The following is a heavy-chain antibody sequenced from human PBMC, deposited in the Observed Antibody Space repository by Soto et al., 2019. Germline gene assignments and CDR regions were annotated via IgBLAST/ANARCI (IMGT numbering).Heavy chain of an antibody. CDR3: AKVRGYASGWRYFDY. V-gene: IGHV4-59*01. CDR1: GGSISSYY. CDR2: IYYSGST. D-gene: IGHD5-18*01. Sequence: SETLSLTCTVSGGSISSYYWSWIRQPPGKGLQWIGYIYYSGSTSYNPSLRSRVTISVDTSKNQFSLKVNSVTAADTAVYYCAKVRGYASGWRYFDYWGQGTLVTVSS. J-gene: IGHJ4*02.